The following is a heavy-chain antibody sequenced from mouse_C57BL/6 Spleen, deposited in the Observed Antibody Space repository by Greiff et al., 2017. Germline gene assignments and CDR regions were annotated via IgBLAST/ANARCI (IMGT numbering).Heavy chain of an antibody. Sequence: QVQLKESGPELVKPGASVKISCKASGYSFTSYYIHWVKQRPGQGLEWIGWIYPGSGNTKYNEKFKGKATLTADTSSSTAYMQLSSLTSEDSAVYYCARKGLLLYDLDYWGQGTTLTVSS. V-gene: IGHV1-66*01. D-gene: IGHD1-1*01. CDR3: ARKGLLLYDLDY. CDR1: GYSFTSYY. J-gene: IGHJ2*01. CDR2: IYPGSGNT.